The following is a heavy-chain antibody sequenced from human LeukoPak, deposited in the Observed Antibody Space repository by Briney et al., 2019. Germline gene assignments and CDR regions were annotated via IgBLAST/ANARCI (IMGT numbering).Heavy chain of an antibody. J-gene: IGHJ4*02. CDR2: ITGTSGRT. D-gene: IGHD6-13*01. Sequence: GGSLRLSCAASGFTFSSYSMNWVRQAPGKGLEWVSLITGTSGRTYYAASVKGRFTISRDDPENMLYLQMNSLRAEDTALYYCAKDHVNAGHLDYWGQGTLVTAS. CDR3: AKDHVNAGHLDY. CDR1: GFTFSSYS. V-gene: IGHV3-23*01.